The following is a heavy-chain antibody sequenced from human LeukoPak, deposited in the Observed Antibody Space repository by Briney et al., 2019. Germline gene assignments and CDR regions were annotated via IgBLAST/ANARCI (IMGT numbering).Heavy chain of an antibody. Sequence: LAGGSLRLSCAASGFTFSSFAMHWVRQAPGKGLEWVAVISYDGSNKYYADSVKGRFTISRDNSKNTLYLQMNSLRAEDTAVYYCARSRSVSGFDYAYWGQGTLVTVSS. CDR2: ISYDGSNK. CDR1: GFTFSSFA. J-gene: IGHJ4*02. CDR3: ARSRSVSGFDYAY. V-gene: IGHV3-30-3*01. D-gene: IGHD5-12*01.